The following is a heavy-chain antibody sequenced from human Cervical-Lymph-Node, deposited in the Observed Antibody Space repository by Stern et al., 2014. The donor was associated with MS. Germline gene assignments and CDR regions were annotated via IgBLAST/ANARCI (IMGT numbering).Heavy chain of an antibody. D-gene: IGHD6-13*01. Sequence: VQLVESGGGVVQPGRSLRLSCAASGFSFSRYAMHWVRQAPGKGLEWVALIWYDGGNPYYADSVTGRFPFPRDNFKNTLYLQMNSLRAEDTAVYYCASAYSSSHYFFDYWGQGTLVTVSS. CDR2: IWYDGGNP. CDR3: ASAYSSSHYFFDY. CDR1: GFSFSRYA. J-gene: IGHJ4*02. V-gene: IGHV3-33*01.